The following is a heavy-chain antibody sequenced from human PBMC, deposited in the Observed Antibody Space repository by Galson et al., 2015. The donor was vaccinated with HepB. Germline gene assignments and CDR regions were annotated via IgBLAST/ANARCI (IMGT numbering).Heavy chain of an antibody. J-gene: IGHJ5*02. V-gene: IGHV1-69*13. CDR2: IIPVYGSA. D-gene: IGHD2-21*02. Sequence: SVKVSCKASGGIFGNYVINWVRQAPGQGLEWMGGIIPVYGSANYAQKFQGRVTFTADASTSTAYMEIVSLKSEDTATYCCARLVAVAASGDDPFDPWGQGTLVTVSS. CDR3: ARLVAVAASGDDPFDP. CDR1: GGIFGNYV.